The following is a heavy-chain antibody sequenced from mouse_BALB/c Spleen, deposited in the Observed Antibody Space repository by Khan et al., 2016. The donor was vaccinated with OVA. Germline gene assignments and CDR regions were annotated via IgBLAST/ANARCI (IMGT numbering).Heavy chain of an antibody. CDR3: ARVYGGDFDY. CDR2: ISYSGNT. Sequence: EVELVQSGPGLVKPSQSLSLTCTVTGYSITTDYARNWIRQFPGNKLEWMGYISYSGNTKYNPSLKSRISITRDISKNQFFLQLNSMTIEDTATYYCARVYGGDFDYWGQGTTVTVSS. J-gene: IGHJ2*01. CDR1: GYSITTDYA. D-gene: IGHD1-1*01. V-gene: IGHV3-2*02.